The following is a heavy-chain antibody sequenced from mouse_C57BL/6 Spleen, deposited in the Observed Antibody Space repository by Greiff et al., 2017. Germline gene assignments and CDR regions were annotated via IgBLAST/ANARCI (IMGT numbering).Heavy chain of an antibody. CDR2: INPSSGYT. Sequence: VQLQQSGAELAKPGASVKLSCKASGYTFTSYWMHWVKQRPGQGLEWIGYINPSSGYTKYNQKFKDKATLTADKSSSTAYMQLSSLTYADSAVYYCASRRSNGGYYFAYWGQGTTLTVSS. J-gene: IGHJ2*01. D-gene: IGHD2-5*01. CDR1: GYTFTSYW. V-gene: IGHV1-7*01. CDR3: ASRRSNGGYYFAY.